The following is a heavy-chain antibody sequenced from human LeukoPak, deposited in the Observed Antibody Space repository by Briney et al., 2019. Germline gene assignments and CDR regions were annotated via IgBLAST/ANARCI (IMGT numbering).Heavy chain of an antibody. D-gene: IGHD2-15*01. Sequence: AGGSLRLSCAASGFTFSSYSMNWVRQAPGEGLEWVSYISSSSSTIYYADSVKGRFTISRDNAKNSLYLQMNSLRAEDTAVYYCARELPNCSGGSCYSGYWVYWGQGTLVTVSS. V-gene: IGHV3-48*01. CDR3: ARELPNCSGGSCYSGYWVY. CDR2: ISSSSSTI. J-gene: IGHJ4*02. CDR1: GFTFSSYS.